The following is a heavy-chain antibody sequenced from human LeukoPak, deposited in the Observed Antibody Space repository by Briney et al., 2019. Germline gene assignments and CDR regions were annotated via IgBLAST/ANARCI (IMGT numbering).Heavy chain of an antibody. V-gene: IGHV1-69*04. CDR3: ANDYSSFDY. D-gene: IGHD3-16*01. J-gene: IGHJ4*02. CDR1: GGTFSSYA. Sequence: GASVKVSCKASGGTFSSYAISWVRQAPGQGLEWMGRIIPILGIANYAQKFQGRVTITADKSTSTAYLELSSVRSEDTAVYYCANDYSSFDYWGQGTLVTESS. CDR2: IIPILGIA.